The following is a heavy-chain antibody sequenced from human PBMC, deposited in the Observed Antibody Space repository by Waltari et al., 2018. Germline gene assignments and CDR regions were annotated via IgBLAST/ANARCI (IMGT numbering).Heavy chain of an antibody. D-gene: IGHD4-4*01. CDR3: TRRYTRRDYSPFDF. CDR1: GYSISSGYY. CDR2: IYRSGTT. V-gene: IGHV4-38-2*01. J-gene: IGHJ4*02. Sequence: QVQLQESGPGLVRPSEILSLTCGVSGYSISSGYYWGWIRPPPGKGLEWIGSIYRSGTTYYNPSLESRVTMSVDTSKNQFSLKMSPVTAADTAVYYCTRRYTRRDYSPFDFWGQGTLVTVSS.